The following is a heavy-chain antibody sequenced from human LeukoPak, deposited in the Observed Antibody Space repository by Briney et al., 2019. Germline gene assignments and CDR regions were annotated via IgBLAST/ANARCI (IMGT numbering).Heavy chain of an antibody. J-gene: IGHJ4*02. CDR3: ARRYCSSTNCLAFDY. Sequence: PGGSLRLSCAASGFTFSSYSMNWVRQAPGKGLEWVSSISSSSSYIYYADSVKGRFTISRDNAKNSLYLQMNSLRAEDTAVYYCARRYCSSTNCLAFDYWGQGTLVTVPS. D-gene: IGHD2-2*01. V-gene: IGHV3-21*01. CDR2: ISSSSSYI. CDR1: GFTFSSYS.